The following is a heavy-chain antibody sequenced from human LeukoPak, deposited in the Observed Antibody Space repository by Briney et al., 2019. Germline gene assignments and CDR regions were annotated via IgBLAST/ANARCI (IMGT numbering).Heavy chain of an antibody. V-gene: IGHV5-51*01. CDR3: ASRSPPISSYYYDSSGLAHWYFDL. J-gene: IGHJ2*01. CDR2: IYPGDSDT. D-gene: IGHD3-22*01. Sequence: PGESLKISCKGSGYSFTSYWIGWVRQMPGKGLEWMGIIYPGDSDTRYSPSFQGQVTISADKSISTAYLQWSSLKASDTAMYYCASRSPPISSYYYDSSGLAHWYFDLWGRGTLVTVSS. CDR1: GYSFTSYW.